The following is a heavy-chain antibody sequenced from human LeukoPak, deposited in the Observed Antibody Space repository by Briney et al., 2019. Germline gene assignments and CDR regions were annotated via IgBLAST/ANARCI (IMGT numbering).Heavy chain of an antibody. D-gene: IGHD6-13*01. CDR1: GYTFTSYG. J-gene: IGHJ6*03. CDR2: ISAYNGNT. V-gene: IGHV1-18*01. Sequence: ASVKVSCKASGYTFTSYGISWVRQAPGQGLERMGWISAYNGNTNYAQKLQGRVTMTTDTSTSTAYMELRSLRSDDTAVYYCARAAAGYYYYYYMDVWGKGTTVTVSS. CDR3: ARAAAGYYYYYYMDV.